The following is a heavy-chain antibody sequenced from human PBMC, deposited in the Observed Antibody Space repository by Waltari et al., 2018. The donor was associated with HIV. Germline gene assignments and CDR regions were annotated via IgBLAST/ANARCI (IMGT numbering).Heavy chain of an antibody. CDR2: FCTSGST. Sequence: QGQLQESGPGLVKPSETLSLTHPVSGGSNRSDYWSWNRQPAEQGLEWIGRFCTSGSTNYNPSLKSRVTMSVDTSKNQFSLTLSSVTAADPAVYYCARDWPYIVGATDGNGMDVWGQGTTVTVSS. D-gene: IGHD1-26*01. CDR1: GGSNRSDY. V-gene: IGHV4-4*07. CDR3: ARDWPYIVGATDGNGMDV. J-gene: IGHJ6*02.